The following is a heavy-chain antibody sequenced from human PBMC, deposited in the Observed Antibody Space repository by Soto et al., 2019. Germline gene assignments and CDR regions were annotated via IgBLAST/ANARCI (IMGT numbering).Heavy chain of an antibody. D-gene: IGHD3-16*01. V-gene: IGHV1-8*01. CDR3: ARMATFGSLNWFDP. CDR1: GYSFTNND. Sequence: QVKLVQPGAEVREPGASVKVSCKASGYSFTNNDVSWVRQATGQVLEWMGWMNPGSGDTGYAQKFQGRVTMTRYISIDTAYMELSSVGSDDTAIYYCARMATFGSLNWFDPWGKGTLVTVSS. J-gene: IGHJ5*02. CDR2: MNPGSGDT.